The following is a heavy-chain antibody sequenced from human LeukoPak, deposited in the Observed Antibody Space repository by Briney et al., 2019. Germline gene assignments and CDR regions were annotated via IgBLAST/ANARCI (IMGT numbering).Heavy chain of an antibody. V-gene: IGHV1-69*05. Sequence: ASVKVSCKASGGTFSSYAISWVRQAPGQGLEWMGGIIPIFGTANYAQKFQGRVTITTDESTSTAYMELSSLRSEDTAVYYCARVGGEYSSSGWFDPWGQGTLVTVSS. CDR2: IIPIFGTA. CDR1: GGTFSSYA. J-gene: IGHJ5*02. D-gene: IGHD6-6*01. CDR3: ARVGGEYSSSGWFDP.